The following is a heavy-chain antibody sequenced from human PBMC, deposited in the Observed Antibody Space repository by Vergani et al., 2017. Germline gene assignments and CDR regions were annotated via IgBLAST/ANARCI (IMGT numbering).Heavy chain of an antibody. V-gene: IGHV4-34*01. Sequence: QVQLQQWGAGLLKPSETLSLTCAVYGGSFSGYYWSWIRQPPGKGLEWFGEINHSGSTNYNPSLKSRVTISVDTSKNQFSLKLSSVTAADTAVYYCARGRPYCSSTSCQGGPVDYWGQGTLVTVSS. J-gene: IGHJ4*02. D-gene: IGHD2-2*01. CDR1: GGSFSGYY. CDR2: INHSGST. CDR3: ARGRPYCSSTSCQGGPVDY.